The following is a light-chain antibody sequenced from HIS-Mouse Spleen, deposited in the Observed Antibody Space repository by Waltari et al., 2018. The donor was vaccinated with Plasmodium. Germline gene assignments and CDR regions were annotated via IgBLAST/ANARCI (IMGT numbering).Light chain of an antibody. CDR1: QDISNY. V-gene: IGKV1-33*01. J-gene: IGKJ3*01. CDR2: DAS. Sequence: DIQMTQSPSSLSASVGDRVTITCQASQDISNYLTWYQQKPGKAPKLLIYDASTLESGVPSRFSGSGSGTEFTFTISSLQPEDIATYYCQQYDSHPYTFGPGTKVEIK. CDR3: QQYDSHPYT.